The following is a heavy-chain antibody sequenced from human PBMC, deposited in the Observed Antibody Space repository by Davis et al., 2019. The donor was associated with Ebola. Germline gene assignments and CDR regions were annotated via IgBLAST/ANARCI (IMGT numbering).Heavy chain of an antibody. J-gene: IGHJ4*02. Sequence: AASVKVSCKASGYTFTSYGISWVRQAPGQGLEWMGRIIPILGIANYAQKSQGRVTITADKSTSTAYMELSSLRSEETAVYYCARAAIRELFDVVYYFDYWGQGTLVTVSS. CDR3: ARAAIRELFDVVYYFDY. V-gene: IGHV1-69*04. D-gene: IGHD3-10*01. CDR1: GYTFTSYG. CDR2: IIPILGIA.